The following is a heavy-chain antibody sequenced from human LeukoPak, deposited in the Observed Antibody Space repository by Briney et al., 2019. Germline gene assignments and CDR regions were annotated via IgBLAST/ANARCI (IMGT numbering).Heavy chain of an antibody. V-gene: IGHV3-23*01. CDR2: IIPSGHTT. CDR3: AKDRGYSSSWYYFDY. D-gene: IGHD6-13*01. Sequence: PGGSLRLSCAASGFTFSSHGMNWVRQAPGKGLEWVSGIIPSGHTTYYADSVRGRFTISRDNSKNTLYLQMNSLRAEDTAVYYCAKDRGYSSSWYYFDYWGQGTLVTVSS. CDR1: GFTFSSHG. J-gene: IGHJ4*02.